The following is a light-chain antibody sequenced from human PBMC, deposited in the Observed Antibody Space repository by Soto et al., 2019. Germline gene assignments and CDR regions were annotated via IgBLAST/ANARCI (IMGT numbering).Light chain of an antibody. CDR1: QSISTW. CDR3: QQYNSYS. J-gene: IGKJ1*01. V-gene: IGKV1-5*03. Sequence: SASVGDRVTITCRASQSISTWLAWYQHKAGKAPKLLIYKASSLESGVPSRFSGSGSGTEFTLTISSLHPEDFATYYCQQYNSYSFGQGTKVDIK. CDR2: KAS.